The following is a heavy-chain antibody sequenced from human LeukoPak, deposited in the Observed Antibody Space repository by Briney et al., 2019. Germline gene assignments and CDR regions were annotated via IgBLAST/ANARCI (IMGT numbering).Heavy chain of an antibody. CDR3: ARDCSHARGDY. D-gene: IGHD3-10*02. V-gene: IGHV3-48*01. CDR2: ISGSSSII. J-gene: IGHJ4*02. CDR1: GFTFSSYS. Sequence: AGGSLRLSCAASGFTFSSYSMNWVRQAPGKGLEWVSFISGSSSIIYYADSVKGRFTISRDNAKNLLYLQMNSLRAEDTAVYYCARDCSHARGDYWGQGTLVTVSS.